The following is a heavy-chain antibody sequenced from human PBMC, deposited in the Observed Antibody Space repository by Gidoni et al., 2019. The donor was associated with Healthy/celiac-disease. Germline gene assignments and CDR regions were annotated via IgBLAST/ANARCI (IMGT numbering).Heavy chain of an antibody. CDR1: GGSFSGYY. Sequence: QLQLQQWGAGLLKPSATLSLTCAVYGGSFSGYYWSWIRQPPGKGLEWIGEINHSGSTNYNPSLKSRVTISVDTSKNQFSLKLSSVTAADTAVYYCARTYDILTGYDYWGQGTLVTVSS. CDR3: ARTYDILTGYDY. D-gene: IGHD3-9*01. J-gene: IGHJ4*02. CDR2: INHSGST. V-gene: IGHV4-34*01.